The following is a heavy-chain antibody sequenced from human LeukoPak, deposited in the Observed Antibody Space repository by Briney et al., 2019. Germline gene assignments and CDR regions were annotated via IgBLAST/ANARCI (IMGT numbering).Heavy chain of an antibody. D-gene: IGHD3-10*01. J-gene: IGHJ4*02. CDR2: IRYDGSNK. V-gene: IGHV3-30*02. CDR3: AKGHSGSGSSLDY. Sequence: GGSLRLSCAASGFTFSSYGMHWVRQAPGKGLEWVAFIRYDGSNKYYADSVRGRFTISRDNSKNTLYLQMNSLRAEDTAVYYCAKGHSGSGSSLDYWGQGTLVTVSS. CDR1: GFTFSSYG.